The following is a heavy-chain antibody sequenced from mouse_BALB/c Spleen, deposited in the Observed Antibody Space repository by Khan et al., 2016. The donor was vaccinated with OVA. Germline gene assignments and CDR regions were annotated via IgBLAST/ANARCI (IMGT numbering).Heavy chain of an antibody. CDR1: GYTFTSYT. CDR3: VRDGAYHRNDGWFAY. CDR2: INPSNGYT. J-gene: IGHJ3*01. Sequence: VQLQESGAELARPGASVKMSCKASGYTFTSYTIHWIKKRPGQGLEWIGYINPSNGYTNYNQKFKDKATLTTDKSSTTAYLHLSSLTSDESAVYNCVRDGAYHRNDGWFAYWGQGTLVTVSA. D-gene: IGHD2-14*01. V-gene: IGHV1-4*01.